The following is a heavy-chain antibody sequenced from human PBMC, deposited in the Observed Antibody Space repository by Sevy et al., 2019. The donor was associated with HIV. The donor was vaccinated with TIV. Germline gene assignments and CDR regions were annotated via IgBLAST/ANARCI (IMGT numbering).Heavy chain of an antibody. CDR2: MNPNSGNT. J-gene: IGHJ6*02. CDR1: GYTFTSYD. V-gene: IGHV1-8*01. CDR3: AGLKEWNGLPGYYYYYGMDV. D-gene: IGHD3-3*01. Sequence: ASVKVSCKASGYTFTSYDINWVRQATGQGLEWMGWMNPNSGNTGYAQKFQGRVTMTRNTSISTDYMELRSLRSEDTAVYYWAGLKEWNGLPGYYYYYGMDVWGQGTTVTVSS.